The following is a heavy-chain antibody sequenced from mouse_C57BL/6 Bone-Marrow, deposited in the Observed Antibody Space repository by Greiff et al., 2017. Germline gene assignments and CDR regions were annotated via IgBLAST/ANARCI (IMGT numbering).Heavy chain of an antibody. CDR3: ARNHDGYLYYYAMDY. V-gene: IGHV1-81*01. D-gene: IGHD2-3*01. CDR1: GYTFTSYG. J-gene: IGHJ4*01. CDR2: IYPRSGNT. Sequence: QVQLQQSGAELARPGASVKLSCKASGYTFTSYGISWVKQRTGQGLEWIGEIYPRSGNTYYNEKFKGKATLTADKSSSTAYMELRSLTSEDSAVYFCARNHDGYLYYYAMDYWGQGTSVTVSS.